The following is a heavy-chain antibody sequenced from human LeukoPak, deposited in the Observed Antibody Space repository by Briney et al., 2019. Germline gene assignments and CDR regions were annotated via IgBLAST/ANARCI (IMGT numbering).Heavy chain of an antibody. D-gene: IGHD3-10*01. CDR3: ARGIGSGGSYYYYYMDV. Sequence: VASVKVSCKASGYTFTSYDINWVRQATGQGLEWMGWMNPNSGNTGYAQKFQGRVTMTRNTSISTAYMELSSLRSEDTAVYYCARGIGSGGSYYYYYMDVWGKGTTVTISS. V-gene: IGHV1-8*01. CDR1: GYTFTSYD. CDR2: MNPNSGNT. J-gene: IGHJ6*03.